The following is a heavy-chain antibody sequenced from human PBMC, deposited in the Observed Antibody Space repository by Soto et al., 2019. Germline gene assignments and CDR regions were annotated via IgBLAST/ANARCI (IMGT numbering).Heavy chain of an antibody. V-gene: IGHV4-31*03. CDR1: GGSLSSGGYY. CDR2: IYYSGST. Sequence: SETLSLTCTVSGGSLSSGGYYWSWIRQHPGKGLEWIGYIYYSGSTYYNPSLKSRVTISVDTSKNQFSLKLSSVTAADTAVYYCARDQVDNWNYLGGAFDIWGQGTMVNVSS. CDR3: ARDQVDNWNYLGGAFDI. D-gene: IGHD1-7*01. J-gene: IGHJ3*02.